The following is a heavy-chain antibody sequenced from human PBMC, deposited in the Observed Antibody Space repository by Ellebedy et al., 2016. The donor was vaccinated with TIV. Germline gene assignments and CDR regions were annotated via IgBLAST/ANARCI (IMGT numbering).Heavy chain of an antibody. CDR3: VKNMKPGSAYYYD. D-gene: IGHD3-22*01. Sequence: GESLKISCAASGYTFTNHGMHWVRQAPGKGLEWVSYISNTDTIYYTDSVRGRFTISRDNSKKSVYLQMNSLRAEDTAVYYCVKNMKPGSAYYYDWGQGALVTVSS. CDR1: GYTFTNHG. CDR2: ISNTDTI. J-gene: IGHJ4*02. V-gene: IGHV3-48*01.